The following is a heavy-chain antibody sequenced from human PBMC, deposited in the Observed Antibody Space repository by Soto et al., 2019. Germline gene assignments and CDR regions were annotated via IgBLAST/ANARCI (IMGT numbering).Heavy chain of an antibody. V-gene: IGHV3-23*01. D-gene: IGHD6-6*01. CDR1: GFTFSSYA. J-gene: IGHJ6*02. CDR3: AGMYSSSLFFYYGMDV. Sequence: GGSLRLSCAASGFTFSSYAMSWVRQAPGKGLEWVSAISGSGRTTYYADSVKGRFTISRDNSKNTLYLQMNSLRAEDTAVYYWAGMYSSSLFFYYGMDVWGQGTTVTVSS. CDR2: ISGSGRTT.